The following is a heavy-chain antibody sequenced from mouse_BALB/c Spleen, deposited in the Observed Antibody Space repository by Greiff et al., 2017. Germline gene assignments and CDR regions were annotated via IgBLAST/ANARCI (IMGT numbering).Heavy chain of an antibody. CDR2: IDPANGNT. D-gene: IGHD2-1*01. V-gene: IGHV14-3*02. Sequence: EVKLQESGAELVKPGASVKLSCTASGFNIKDTYMHWVKQRPEQGLEWIGRIDPANGNTKYDPKFQGKATITADTSSNTAYLQLSSLTSEDTAVYYCARGGNYGRYYFDYWGQGTTLTVSS. CDR1: GFNIKDTY. J-gene: IGHJ2*01. CDR3: ARGGNYGRYYFDY.